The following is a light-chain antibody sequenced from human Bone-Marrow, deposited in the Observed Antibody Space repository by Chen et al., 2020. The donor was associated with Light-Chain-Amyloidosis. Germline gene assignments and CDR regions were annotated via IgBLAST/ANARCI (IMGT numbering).Light chain of an antibody. Sequence: SYDLTPPPSVSVSPGQPARITCSGDDLPTKYAYWYQQKPGQAPVLVIHRDTERPSGISERFSGSSSGTTATLTISGVQAEDEADYHCQSADSSGTYEVIFGGGTKLTVL. J-gene: IGLJ2*01. CDR2: RDT. CDR1: DLPTKY. CDR3: QSADSSGTYEVI. V-gene: IGLV3-25*03.